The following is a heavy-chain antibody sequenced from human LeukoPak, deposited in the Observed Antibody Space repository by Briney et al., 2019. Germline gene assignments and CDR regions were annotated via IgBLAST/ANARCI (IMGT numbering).Heavy chain of an antibody. CDR1: GFTSDDYA. Sequence: GRSLRLSCAASGFTSDDYAMHWVRQAPGKGLEWVSGISWNSGSIGYADSVKGRFTISRDNAKNSLYLQMNSLRAEDTALYYCAKDMGAVAGFFDYWGQGTLVTVSS. J-gene: IGHJ4*02. CDR2: ISWNSGSI. CDR3: AKDMGAVAGFFDY. V-gene: IGHV3-9*02. D-gene: IGHD6-19*01.